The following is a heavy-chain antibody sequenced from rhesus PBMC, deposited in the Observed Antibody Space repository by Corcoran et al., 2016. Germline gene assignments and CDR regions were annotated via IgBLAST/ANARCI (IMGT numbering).Heavy chain of an antibody. Sequence: MQLQESGPGLVKPSDTLSLTCAVSGGSINDGYRWTWLRQSPGKGLEWVARNKSNTDGRTAGYAATVKGRFTSSRDDSKNTLYLQMNRLKTEDTAVYYCTTDPYMTTVTDWGQGVLVTVSS. CDR1: GGSINDGYR. D-gene: IGHD4-35*01. CDR3: TTDPYMTTVTD. V-gene: IGHV3-30*01. CDR2: NKSNTDGRTA. J-gene: IGHJ4*01.